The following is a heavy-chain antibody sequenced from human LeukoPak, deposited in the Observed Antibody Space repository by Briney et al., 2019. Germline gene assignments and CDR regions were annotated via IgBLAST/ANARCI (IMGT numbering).Heavy chain of an antibody. D-gene: IGHD2-21*02. CDR2: IYYSGST. Sequence: PSETLSLTCTVSGGSISSGGYYWSWIRQHPGKGLEWIGYIYYSGSTYYNPSLKSRVTISVDTSKNQFSLKLSSVTAADTAVYYCARASPADLAPFDYWGQGTLVTVSS. CDR1: GGSISSGGYY. V-gene: IGHV4-31*03. CDR3: ARASPADLAPFDY. J-gene: IGHJ4*02.